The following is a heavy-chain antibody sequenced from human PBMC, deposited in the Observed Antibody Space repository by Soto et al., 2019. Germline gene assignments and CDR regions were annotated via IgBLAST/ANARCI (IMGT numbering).Heavy chain of an antibody. Sequence: SVKVSCKASGFTFTSSAVQWVRQVRGQRLEWIGWIVVGSGNTNYAQKFQERVTITRDMSTSTAYMELSSLRSEDTAVYYCAACSGGSCYLRYWGQGTLVTVSS. D-gene: IGHD2-15*01. J-gene: IGHJ4*02. CDR2: IVVGSGNT. CDR3: AACSGGSCYLRY. V-gene: IGHV1-58*01. CDR1: GFTFTSSA.